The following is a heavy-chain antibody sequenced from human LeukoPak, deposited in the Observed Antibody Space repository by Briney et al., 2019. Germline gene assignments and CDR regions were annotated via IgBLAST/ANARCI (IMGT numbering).Heavy chain of an antibody. CDR2: IYYSGST. CDR1: GGSISSYY. D-gene: IGHD5-12*01. Sequence: SETLSLTCNVSGGSISSYYWTWIRQPPGKGLEWIGYIYYSGSTNYTPTLKNRVTISVDTSKNQFSLNLSSVTAADTAVYYCARATRPYYYYYYMDVWGKGTTVTVSS. V-gene: IGHV4-59*12. J-gene: IGHJ6*03. CDR3: ARATRPYYYYYYMDV.